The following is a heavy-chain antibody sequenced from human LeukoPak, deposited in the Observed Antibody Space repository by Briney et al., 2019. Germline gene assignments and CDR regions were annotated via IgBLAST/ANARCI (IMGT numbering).Heavy chain of an antibody. CDR3: ARHRSPASSSFFDS. CDR1: GGSLSDYY. D-gene: IGHD6-6*01. V-gene: IGHV4-4*09. J-gene: IGHJ5*01. Sequence: SETLSLTYTVSGGSLSDYYWSWVRQPPGKGLEGLGYIYTSGSTNYNPPLKSRVTISADTSKTQFSLKLSSVTAADTAVYYCARHRSPASSSFFDSWGQGTLVSVSS. CDR2: IYTSGST.